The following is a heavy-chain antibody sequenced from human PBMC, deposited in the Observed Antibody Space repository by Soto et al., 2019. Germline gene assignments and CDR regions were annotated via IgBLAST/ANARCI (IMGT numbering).Heavy chain of an antibody. CDR2: IYYSGTT. V-gene: IGHV4-31*03. CDR3: ARSPKSIVVVVAAKTSGAFDI. Sequence: PSETLTLTCTASGGSISSEGYYWSWFRQLPGKGLEWIGDIYYSGTTYHNPSLRSRLTISGDASKNQFSLKLSSVTAADTAVYYCARSPKSIVVVVAAKTSGAFDIWGQGTMVTVSS. J-gene: IGHJ3*02. CDR1: GGSISSEGYY. D-gene: IGHD2-15*01.